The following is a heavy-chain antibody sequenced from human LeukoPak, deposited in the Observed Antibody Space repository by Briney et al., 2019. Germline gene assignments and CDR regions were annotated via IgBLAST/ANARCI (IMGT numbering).Heavy chain of an antibody. CDR1: GDSMRTDYF. D-gene: IGHD3/OR15-3a*01. V-gene: IGHV4-38-2*02. CDR3: GGGPNGRLVDL. Sequence: SETLSLTCSVSGDSMRTDYFWAWIRQPPGKALEWIGNFYYGRTTFNNPSLRSRVAISVDEAKKQFSLKVTSVTAADTAVYYCGGGPNGRLVDLWGQGILVTVSS. J-gene: IGHJ4*02. CDR2: FYYGRTT.